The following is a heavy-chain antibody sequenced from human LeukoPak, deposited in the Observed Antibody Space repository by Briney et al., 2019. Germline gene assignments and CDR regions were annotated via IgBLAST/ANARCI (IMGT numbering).Heavy chain of an antibody. Sequence: GGTLRLSCAASGFTFTNYAMSWVRQAPGKGLEWVSAISGSGGSTYYAESVKGRFTISRDNSKNTLYLQMNSLRAEDTAVYYCARQLDLDYDYVWGSYRYLSPPAFDIWGQGTMVTVSS. V-gene: IGHV3-23*01. J-gene: IGHJ3*02. CDR3: ARQLDLDYDYVWGSYRYLSPPAFDI. D-gene: IGHD3-16*02. CDR2: ISGSGGST. CDR1: GFTFTNYA.